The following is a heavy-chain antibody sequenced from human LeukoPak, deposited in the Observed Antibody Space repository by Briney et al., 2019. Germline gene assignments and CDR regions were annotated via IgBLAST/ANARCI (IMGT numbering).Heavy chain of an antibody. V-gene: IGHV1-24*01. CDR2: FDPEDGET. J-gene: IGHJ4*02. CDR3: ATTPGPYYDYAWGSYRYDY. D-gene: IGHD3-16*02. Sequence: ASVKVSCKVSGYTLTELSMHWVRQAPGKGLEWMGGFDPEDGETIYAQKFQGRVTMTEDTSTDTAYMELSSLRSEDTAVYYCATTPGPYYDYAWGSYRYDYWGQGTLVTVSS. CDR1: GYTLTELS.